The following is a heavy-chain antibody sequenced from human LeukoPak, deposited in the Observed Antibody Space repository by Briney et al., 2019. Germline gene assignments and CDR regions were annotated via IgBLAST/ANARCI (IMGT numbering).Heavy chain of an antibody. V-gene: IGHV4-59*01. CDR2: IYYSGST. CDR3: ARGADYYDSSGYYWYYYYYYMDV. D-gene: IGHD3-22*01. CDR1: GGSISSYY. Sequence: SETLSLTCTVSGGSISSYYWSWIRQPPGKGLEWIGYIYYSGSTNYNPSLKSRVTISVDTSKNQFSLKLSSVTAADTAVYYCARGADYYDSSGYYWYYYYYYMDVWGKGTTVTISS. J-gene: IGHJ6*03.